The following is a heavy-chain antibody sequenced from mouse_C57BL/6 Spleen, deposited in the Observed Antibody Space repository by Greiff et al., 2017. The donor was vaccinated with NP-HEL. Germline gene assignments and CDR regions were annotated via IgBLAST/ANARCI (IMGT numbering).Heavy chain of an antibody. Sequence: EVMLVESGGGLVKPGGSLKLSCAASGFTFSSYAMSWVRQTPEKRLEWVATISDGGSYTYYPDNVKGRFTISRDNAKNNLYLQMSHLKSEDTAMYYCAREGEDDGYYKFAYWGQGTLVTVSA. CDR3: AREGEDDGYYKFAY. V-gene: IGHV5-4*01. D-gene: IGHD2-3*01. J-gene: IGHJ3*01. CDR1: GFTFSSYA. CDR2: ISDGGSYT.